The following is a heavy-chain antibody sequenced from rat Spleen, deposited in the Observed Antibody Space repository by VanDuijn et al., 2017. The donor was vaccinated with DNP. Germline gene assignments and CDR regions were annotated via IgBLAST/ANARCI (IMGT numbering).Heavy chain of an antibody. D-gene: IGHD4-1*01. CDR1: GFTFSNYD. CDR2: ISTSGSRT. Sequence: EVQLVESGGGLVQPGRSLKLSCAASGFTFSNYDMAWVRQAPTKGLEWVATISTSGSRTYYPDSVKGRFTISRDNAKSSLYLQMNSLKSEDTATYYCGKNTGYYFDHWAKESWSQSPQ. V-gene: IGHV5-25*01. CDR3: GKNTGYYFDH. J-gene: IGHJ2*01.